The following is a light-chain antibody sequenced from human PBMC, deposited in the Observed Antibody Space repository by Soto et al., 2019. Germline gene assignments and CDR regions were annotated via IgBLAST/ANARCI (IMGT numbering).Light chain of an antibody. J-gene: IGLJ1*01. V-gene: IGLV2-14*01. Sequence: QSVLTQPASVSGSPGQSITISCTGTSSDVGGYNYVSWYQQNPGKAPKLMIYDVSNRPSGVSNRFSGSKSGNTASLTISGLRAEEEADYYCSSYTSSSTYVFGTGTKLTVL. CDR2: DVS. CDR3: SSYTSSSTYV. CDR1: SSDVGGYNY.